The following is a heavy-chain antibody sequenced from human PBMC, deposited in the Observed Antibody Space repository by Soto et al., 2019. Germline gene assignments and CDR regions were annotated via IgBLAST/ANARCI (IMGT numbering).Heavy chain of an antibody. CDR3: ARSTNDYGDRH. CDR2: MNRKNGNT. Sequence: QVQLVQSGAEVKKPGASVKVSCKASGYTFTSYDINWVRQATGQGLEWMEWMNRKNGNTGYAQRFQGRFTMTRNTSISTPYMELSSLRSEDTAVYYCARSTNDYGDRHWGQGTLVTVSS. CDR1: GYTFTSYD. V-gene: IGHV1-8*01. J-gene: IGHJ4*02. D-gene: IGHD4-17*01.